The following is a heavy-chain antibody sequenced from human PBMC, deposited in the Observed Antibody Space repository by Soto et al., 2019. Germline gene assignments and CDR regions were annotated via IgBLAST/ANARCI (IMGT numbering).Heavy chain of an antibody. CDR1: GGSISSYC. Sequence: PTATLSLTGTVSGGSISSYCWCWIRQPPVKGLEWIGYIYYSGSTNYNPSLKSRVTISVDTSKNQFSLKLSSVTAADTAVYYCARHPDILTGYWVWFDPWGQGTLVTVSS. CDR3: ARHPDILTGYWVWFDP. CDR2: IYYSGST. J-gene: IGHJ5*02. V-gene: IGHV4-59*08. D-gene: IGHD3-9*01.